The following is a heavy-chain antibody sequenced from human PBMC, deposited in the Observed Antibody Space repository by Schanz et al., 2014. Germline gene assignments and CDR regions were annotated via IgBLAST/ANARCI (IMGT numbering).Heavy chain of an antibody. CDR2: ISGSGGST. J-gene: IGHJ3*02. V-gene: IGHV3-23*04. Sequence: EVQLVESGGGLVQPGGSLRLSCAASGYTFSSNAMSWVRQAPGKGLEWVSTISGSGGSTYYADSVKGRFTISRDNSKNTLSLQLNSLRAEDTAVYYCARDRWDWNNAFDIWGQGTMVTVSS. CDR3: ARDRWDWNNAFDI. CDR1: GYTFSSNA. D-gene: IGHD1-1*01.